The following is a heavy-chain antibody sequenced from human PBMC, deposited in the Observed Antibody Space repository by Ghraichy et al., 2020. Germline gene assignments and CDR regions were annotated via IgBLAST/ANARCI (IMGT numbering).Heavy chain of an antibody. CDR1: GFTFDDYA. CDR3: AKDRHLGSGSYLFDY. V-gene: IGHV3-9*01. Sequence: GGSLRLSCAASGFTFDDYAMHWVRQAPGKGLEWVSGISWNSGSIGYADSVKGRFTISRDNAKNSLYLQMNSLRAEDTALYYCAKDRHLGSGSYLFDYWGQGTLVTVSS. J-gene: IGHJ4*02. CDR2: ISWNSGSI. D-gene: IGHD1-26*01.